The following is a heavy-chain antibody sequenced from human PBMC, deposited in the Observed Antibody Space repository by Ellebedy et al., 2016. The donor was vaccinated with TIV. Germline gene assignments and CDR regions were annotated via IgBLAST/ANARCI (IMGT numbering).Heavy chain of an antibody. Sequence: ASVKVSCKASGYTLISYYMHWVRQAPGQGHEWMGIINPSGGSTSHSQKFQGRVTMTRDTSTSTVYMELSSLRSEDTAVYYCARGPPRGHCSGGSCFGAMDVWGQGTTVIVSS. CDR1: GYTLISYY. CDR2: INPSGGST. D-gene: IGHD2-15*01. V-gene: IGHV1-46*01. J-gene: IGHJ6*02. CDR3: ARGPPRGHCSGGSCFGAMDV.